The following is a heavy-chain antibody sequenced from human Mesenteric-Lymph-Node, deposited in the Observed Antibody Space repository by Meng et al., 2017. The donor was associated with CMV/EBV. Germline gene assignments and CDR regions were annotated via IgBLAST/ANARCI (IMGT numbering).Heavy chain of an antibody. D-gene: IGHD5-12*01. Sequence: SVKVSCKASGYTFTNYVITWVRQAPGQGLEWMGGFIPMLDTANYAQKFQGRVTITADKSTTTAYMELTSLRPDDTAIYYCAEEGRGYGGFDSMGSSNGLDHWGQGTLVTVSS. CDR3: AEEGRGYGGFDSMGSSNGLDH. V-gene: IGHV1-69*10. CDR2: FIPMLDTA. J-gene: IGHJ4*02. CDR1: GYTFTNYV.